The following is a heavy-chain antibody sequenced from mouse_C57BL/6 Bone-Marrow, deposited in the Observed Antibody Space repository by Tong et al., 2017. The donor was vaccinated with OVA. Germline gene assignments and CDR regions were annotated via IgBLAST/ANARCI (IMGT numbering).Heavy chain of an antibody. V-gene: IGHV14-3*01. D-gene: IGHD1-3*01. CDR3: RRPPRSTLTTWFYKAVVSTQSVERGASAGV. J-gene: IGHJ1*01. CDR2: IDPANGNT. Sequence: EKTNMHWVKQRPEQGLEWIGRIDPANGNTKYAPKFQGKATITADTSSSTAYLQLSSLTSEDTFILMRRRPPRSTLTTWFYKAVVSTQSVERGASAGVW. CDR1: EKTN.